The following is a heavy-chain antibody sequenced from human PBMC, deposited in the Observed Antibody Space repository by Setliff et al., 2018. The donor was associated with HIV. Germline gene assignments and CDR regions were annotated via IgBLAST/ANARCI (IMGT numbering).Heavy chain of an antibody. Sequence: PSETLSLTCSVSGGSIRSHWSWIRQPPGKGLEWVGYIHYSGSTKYNSSLERRVTMSIDTSKNQFSLKLSSATAAGTAVYYCARAPTVVTLLDYWGQGALVTVSS. CDR1: GGSIRSH. V-gene: IGHV4-59*11. D-gene: IGHD4-17*01. CDR2: IHYSGST. CDR3: ARAPTVVTLLDY. J-gene: IGHJ4*02.